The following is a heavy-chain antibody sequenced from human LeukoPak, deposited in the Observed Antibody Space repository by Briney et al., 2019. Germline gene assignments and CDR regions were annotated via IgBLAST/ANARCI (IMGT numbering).Heavy chain of an antibody. D-gene: IGHD2-2*01. CDR2: ISAYNGNT. CDR1: GYTFTSYG. CDR3: AGDLLGYCSSTSCYGFDP. J-gene: IGHJ5*02. V-gene: IGHV1-18*01. Sequence: GASVKVSCKASGYTFTSYGISWVRQAPGQGLEWMGWISAYNGNTNYAQKLQGRVTMTTDTSTSTAYMELRSLRSDDTAVYYCAGDLLGYCSSTSCYGFDPWGQGTLVTVSS.